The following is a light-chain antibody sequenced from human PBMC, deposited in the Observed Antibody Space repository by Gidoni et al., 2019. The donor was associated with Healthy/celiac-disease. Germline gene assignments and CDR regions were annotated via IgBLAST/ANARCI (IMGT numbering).Light chain of an antibody. CDR1: RLGDKY. J-gene: IGLJ1*01. CDR3: QAWDSSTLYV. CDR2: QDS. Sequence: SYALTQPPSVPVSTGQTASITCSGDRLGDKYACWYQQKPGQSPVLVIYQDSKRPSGIPERFSGSNSGNTATLAISGTQAMDEADYYCQAWDSSTLYVFGTGTKVTVL. V-gene: IGLV3-1*01.